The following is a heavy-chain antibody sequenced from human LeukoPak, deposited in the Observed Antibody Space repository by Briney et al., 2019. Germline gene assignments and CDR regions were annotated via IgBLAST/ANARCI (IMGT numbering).Heavy chain of an antibody. CDR1: EFTFSSYA. V-gene: IGHV3-30*03. D-gene: IGHD1-1*01. Sequence: GGSLRLSCAASEFTFSSYATHWVRQAPGKGLEWVAVILYDGSNKKYADSVKGRFTISRDNAKNTLYLQMNSLRADDTAVYYCARGYRSFDYWGQGTLVTVSS. CDR2: ILYDGSNK. CDR3: ARGYRSFDY. J-gene: IGHJ4*02.